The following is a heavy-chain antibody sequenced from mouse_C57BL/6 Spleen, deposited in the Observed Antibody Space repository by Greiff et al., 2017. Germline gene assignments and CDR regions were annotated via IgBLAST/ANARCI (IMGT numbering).Heavy chain of an antibody. Sequence: QVQLQQSGPELVKPGASVKISCKASGYAFSSSWMNWVKQRPGKGLEWIGRIYPGDGDTNYNGKFKGKATLTADKSSSTAYMQLSSLTSEDSAVYFCARGLPTVVAPSFDYWGQGTTLTVSS. D-gene: IGHD1-1*01. CDR2: IYPGDGDT. V-gene: IGHV1-82*01. CDR3: ARGLPTVVAPSFDY. CDR1: GYAFSSSW. J-gene: IGHJ2*01.